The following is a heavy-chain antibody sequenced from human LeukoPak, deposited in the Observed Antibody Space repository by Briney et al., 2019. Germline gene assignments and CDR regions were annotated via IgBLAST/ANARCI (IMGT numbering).Heavy chain of an antibody. CDR1: GFTFDAYT. D-gene: IGHD6-19*01. V-gene: IGHV3-43*01. CDR2: INWDGGST. CDR3: AKDSGIAVAGIRE. J-gene: IGHJ4*02. Sequence: GGSLRLSCAASGFTFDAYTMNWVREAPGQGLEGFSLINWDGGSTYYADSVKGRFTISRDNSKNSLYLQMNSLRTEDTALYYCAKDSGIAVAGIREWGQGTLVTVSS.